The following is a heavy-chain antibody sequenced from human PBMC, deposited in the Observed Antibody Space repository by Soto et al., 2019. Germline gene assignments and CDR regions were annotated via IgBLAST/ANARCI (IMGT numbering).Heavy chain of an antibody. V-gene: IGHV4-31*03. CDR3: ARHVNVPLAGTGFDS. D-gene: IGHD6-19*01. J-gene: IGHJ4*02. CDR2: ISYSGST. CDR1: GGSISSGGYY. Sequence: SETLSLTCTVSGGSISSGGYYWSLIRQHPGTGLEWIGYISYSGSTYYNPSLKSRVTISVDTSKNQFSLKVSSVTAADTAVYYCARHVNVPLAGTGFDSWGRGTLVTVSS.